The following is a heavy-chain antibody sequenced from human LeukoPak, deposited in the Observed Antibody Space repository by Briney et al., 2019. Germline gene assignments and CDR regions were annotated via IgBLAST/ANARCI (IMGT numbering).Heavy chain of an antibody. CDR1: GGSFSNYY. V-gene: IGHV4-34*01. D-gene: IGHD3-22*01. CDR2: INHSGST. Sequence: SETLSLTCAVYGGSFSNYYWSWIRQPPGKGLEWIGEINHSGSTNYNPSLKSRVTISVDTSKNQFSLKLSSVTAADTAVFYCARGPHYYESSGYYGKGYYYYGMDVWGQGTTVTVSS. J-gene: IGHJ6*02. CDR3: ARGPHYYESSGYYGKGYYYYGMDV.